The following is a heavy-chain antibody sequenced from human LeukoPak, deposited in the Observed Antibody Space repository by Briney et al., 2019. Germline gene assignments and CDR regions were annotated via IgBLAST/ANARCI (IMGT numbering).Heavy chain of an antibody. CDR2: IRYDGSNN. J-gene: IGHJ4*02. Sequence: GGSLRLSCAASGFTFSSYGMHWVRQAPGKGLEWVAFIRYDGSNNYYADSVKGRFTISGENAKNSLYLQMNSLRAGDTAVYYCARGPAGSSSGSLAYWGQGILVTVSS. V-gene: IGHV3-30*02. CDR3: ARGPAGSSSGSLAY. D-gene: IGHD6-19*01. CDR1: GFTFSSYG.